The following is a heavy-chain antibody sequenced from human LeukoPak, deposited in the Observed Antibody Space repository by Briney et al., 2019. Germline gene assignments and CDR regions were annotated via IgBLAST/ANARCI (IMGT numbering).Heavy chain of an antibody. CDR3: ARGGRLREAYYGMDV. CDR1: GYSFTSYY. V-gene: IGHV1-46*01. Sequence: GASVKVSCKASGYSFTSYYMHWVRQAPGQGLEWMGIINPSGGSTSYAQKFQGRVTMTRDTSTSTVYMELSSLSSEDTAESYCARGGRLREAYYGMDVWGQGTTVTVSS. J-gene: IGHJ6*02. CDR2: INPSGGST. D-gene: IGHD5-12*01.